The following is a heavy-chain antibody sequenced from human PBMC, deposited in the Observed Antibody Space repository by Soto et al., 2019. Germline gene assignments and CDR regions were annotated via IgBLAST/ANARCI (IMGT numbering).Heavy chain of an antibody. Sequence: QVQLQESGPGLVKPSETLSLTCTVSGGSISSYYWSWIRQPPGKGLEWIGYIYYSGSTNYNPSLKGGVPIPVDTSETQFSLRLSSVTAAATAVYYCARGSVTISAYWGQGTLVTVSS. CDR3: ARGSVTISAY. J-gene: IGHJ4*02. D-gene: IGHD4-4*01. V-gene: IGHV4-59*08. CDR1: GGSISSYY. CDR2: IYYSGST.